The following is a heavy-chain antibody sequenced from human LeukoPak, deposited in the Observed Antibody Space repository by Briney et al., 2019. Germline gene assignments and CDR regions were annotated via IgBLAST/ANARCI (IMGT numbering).Heavy chain of an antibody. Sequence: GGSLRLSCAASGFTFDDYGMSWVRQAPGKGLEWVSGINWNGGSTGYADSVKGRFTISRDNAKNSLYLQMNSLRAEDTAVYYCARVNYYDSSGYLGAWGQGTLVTVSS. J-gene: IGHJ5*02. D-gene: IGHD3-22*01. CDR3: ARVNYYDSSGYLGA. V-gene: IGHV3-20*04. CDR2: INWNGGST. CDR1: GFTFDDYG.